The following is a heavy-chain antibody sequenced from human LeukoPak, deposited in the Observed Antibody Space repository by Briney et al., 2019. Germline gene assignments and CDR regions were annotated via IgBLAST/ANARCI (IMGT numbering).Heavy chain of an antibody. CDR1: GYTFTSYD. Sequence: GASVSVSCKASGYTFTSYDINWVRQATGQGLEWMGWMNPNSGNTGYAQKFQGRVTMTRNSSISTAYRELSSLRSEDTAVYYCARVSPRAVADYWGQGTLVTVSS. CDR2: MNPNSGNT. V-gene: IGHV1-8*01. J-gene: IGHJ4*02. D-gene: IGHD6-19*01. CDR3: ARVSPRAVADY.